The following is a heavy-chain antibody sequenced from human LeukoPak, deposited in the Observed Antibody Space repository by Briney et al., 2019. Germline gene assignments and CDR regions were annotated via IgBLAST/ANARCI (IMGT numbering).Heavy chain of an antibody. Sequence: PGGSLRLSCAASGFTFSSYEMNWVRQAPGKGLEWVSYISSSGSTIYYADSVKGRFTISRDNAKNSLYLQMNSLRAEDTAVYYCAKTPVRGGATAYYFDYWGQGTLVTVSS. V-gene: IGHV3-48*03. CDR3: AKTPVRGGATAYYFDY. J-gene: IGHJ4*02. CDR1: GFTFSSYE. D-gene: IGHD1-26*01. CDR2: ISSSGSTI.